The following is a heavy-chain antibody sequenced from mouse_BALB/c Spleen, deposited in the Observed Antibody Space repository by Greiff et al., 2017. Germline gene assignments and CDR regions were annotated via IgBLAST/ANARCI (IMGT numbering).Heavy chain of an antibody. Sequence: EVKVVESGGDLVKPGGSLKLSCAASGFTFSSYGMYWVRQTPDKRLEWVATISSGGSYTYYPDSVKGRFTISRDNAKNTLYLQMSSLKSEDTAMYYCARHKGDGPFAYWGQGTLVTVSA. CDR1: GFTFSSYG. J-gene: IGHJ3*01. CDR3: ARHKGDGPFAY. V-gene: IGHV5-6*01. D-gene: IGHD2-3*01. CDR2: ISSGGSYT.